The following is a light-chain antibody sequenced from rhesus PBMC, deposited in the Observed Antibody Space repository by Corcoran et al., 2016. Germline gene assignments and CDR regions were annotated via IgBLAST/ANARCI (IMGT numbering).Light chain of an antibody. V-gene: IGLV2S7*01. Sequence: QSALTQPASVSGSPGQSITISCTGTSSDVGAYNSVSWYQHHPNKAPKLMIYDVYKRPSGVSRRFSGSKSGNTASLTISGLQTEDEADYYCCSSTSTRTSFYVFGSGTKVTVL. CDR2: DVY. CDR3: CSSTSTRTSFYV. J-gene: IGLJ6*01. CDR1: SSDVGAYNS.